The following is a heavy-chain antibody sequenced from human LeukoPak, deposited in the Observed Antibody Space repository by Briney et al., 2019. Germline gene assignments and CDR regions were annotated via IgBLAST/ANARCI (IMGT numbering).Heavy chain of an antibody. CDR1: GGSFNSFY. J-gene: IGHJ1*01. CDR3: ARDASVGIYSEYFQH. CDR2: IYYTGGT. Sequence: RSSETLSLTCTVSGGSFNSFYWSWIRQPPGKGLEWIGYIYYTGGTNYNPSLKSRVTISVNTSKNQISLKLTSVTAADTAVYYCARDASVGIYSEYFQHWGQGTLVTVSS. D-gene: IGHD1-14*01. V-gene: IGHV4-59*01.